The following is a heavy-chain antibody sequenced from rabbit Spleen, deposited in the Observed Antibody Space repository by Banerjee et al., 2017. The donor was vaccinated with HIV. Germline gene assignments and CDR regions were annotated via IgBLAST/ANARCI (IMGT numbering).Heavy chain of an antibody. V-gene: IGHV1S45*01. D-gene: IGHD1-1*01. Sequence: QEQLEESGGDLVKPEGSLTLTCTASGFSFSSGYWICWVRQAPGKGLEWIGCIYAGSSGTTYYAYWAKGRFTISKTSSTTVTLHMTSLTAADTATYFCARDTSSSFSSYGMDLWGPGTLVTVS. J-gene: IGHJ6*01. CDR3: ARDTSSSFSSYGMDL. CDR2: IYAGSSGTT. CDR1: GFSFSSGYW.